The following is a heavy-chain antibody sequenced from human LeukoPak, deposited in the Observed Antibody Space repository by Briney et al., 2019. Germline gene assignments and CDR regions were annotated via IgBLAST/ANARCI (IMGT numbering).Heavy chain of an antibody. D-gene: IGHD3-3*01. CDR1: GYTFTSYG. CDR2: ISAYNGNT. V-gene: IGHV1-18*01. J-gene: IGHJ6*02. CDR3: ARDEPHYDFWSGYSYYYYGMDV. Sequence: ASVKVSCKASGYTFTSYGISWVRQAPGQGLEWMGWISAYNGNTNYAQKLQGRVTMTTDTSTGTAYMELRSLRSDDTAVYYCARDEPHYDFWSGYSYYYYGMDVWGQGTTVTVSS.